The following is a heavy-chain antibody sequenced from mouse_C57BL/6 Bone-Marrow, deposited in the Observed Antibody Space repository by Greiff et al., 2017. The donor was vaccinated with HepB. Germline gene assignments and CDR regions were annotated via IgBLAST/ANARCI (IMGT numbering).Heavy chain of an antibody. D-gene: IGHD3-2*02. J-gene: IGHJ3*01. V-gene: IGHV5-6*02. Sequence: DVKLVESGGDLVKPGGSLKLSCAASGFTFSSYGMSWVRQTPDKRLEWVATISSGGSYTYYPDSVKGRFTISRDNAKNTLYLQMSSLKSDDTAMYYCARRSAQATGPWFAYWGQGTLVTVSA. CDR3: ARRSAQATGPWFAY. CDR2: ISSGGSYT. CDR1: GFTFSSYG.